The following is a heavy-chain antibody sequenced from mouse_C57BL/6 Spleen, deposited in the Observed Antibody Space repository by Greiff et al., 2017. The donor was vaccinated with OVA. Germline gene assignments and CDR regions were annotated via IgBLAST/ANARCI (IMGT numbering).Heavy chain of an antibody. CDR3: TRGGLGEDFDY. D-gene: IGHD4-1*01. J-gene: IGHJ2*01. Sequence: QVQLKESGAELVRPGASVTLSCKASGYTFTDYEMHWVKQTPVHGLEWIGAIDPETGGTAYNQKFKGKAILTADKSSSTAYMELRSLTSEDSAFYYCTRGGLGEDFDYWGQGTTLTVSS. V-gene: IGHV1-15*01. CDR1: GYTFTDYE. CDR2: IDPETGGT.